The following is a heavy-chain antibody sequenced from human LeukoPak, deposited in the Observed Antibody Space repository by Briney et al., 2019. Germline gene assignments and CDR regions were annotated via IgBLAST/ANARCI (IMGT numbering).Heavy chain of an antibody. J-gene: IGHJ6*02. Sequence: ASVKVSCKASGYTFTSYGISWVRQAPGQGLEWVGWISAYNGNTNYAQKLQGRVTMTTDTSTSTAYMELRSLRSDDTAVYYCARDCHIVVVPAASPDTYYYYYGMDVWGQGTTVTVSS. V-gene: IGHV1-18*01. D-gene: IGHD2-2*01. CDR1: GYTFTSYG. CDR3: ARDCHIVVVPAASPDTYYYYYGMDV. CDR2: ISAYNGNT.